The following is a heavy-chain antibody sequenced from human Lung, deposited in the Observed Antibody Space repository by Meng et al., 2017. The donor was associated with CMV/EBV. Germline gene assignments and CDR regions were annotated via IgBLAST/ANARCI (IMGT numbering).Heavy chain of an antibody. CDR1: GYTFNSYG. Sequence: QFPLVQSGAGGKKPGASGKVSGKASGYTFNSYGISWVRQAPGQGLEWMGWISAYNGNTNYAQKLQGRVTMTTDTSTSTAYMELRSLRSDDAAVYYCARSDAPGLDYWGQGTLVTVSS. V-gene: IGHV1-18*01. CDR3: ARSDAPGLDY. J-gene: IGHJ4*02. D-gene: IGHD2-8*01. CDR2: ISAYNGNT.